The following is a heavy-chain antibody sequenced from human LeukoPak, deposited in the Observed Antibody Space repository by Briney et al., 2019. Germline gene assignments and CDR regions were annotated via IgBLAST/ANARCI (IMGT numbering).Heavy chain of an antibody. CDR2: TYSGGST. D-gene: IGHD3-9*01. Sequence: GGSLRLSCAASGFTVSSNYMSWVRQAPGKGLEWVSVTYSGGSTYYADSVKGRFTISRDNSKNTLYLQMNSLRAEDTAVYYCARPAYDILTGSAGQFDHWGQGTLVTVSS. CDR1: GFTVSSNY. CDR3: ARPAYDILTGSAGQFDH. V-gene: IGHV3-53*01. J-gene: IGHJ4*02.